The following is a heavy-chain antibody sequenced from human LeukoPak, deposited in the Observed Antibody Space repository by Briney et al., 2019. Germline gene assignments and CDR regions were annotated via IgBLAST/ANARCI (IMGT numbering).Heavy chain of an antibody. D-gene: IGHD1-26*01. Sequence: GESLKISCKGSGFSFTTHWIAWVRLMPGKGLEWMGSIYPGDSDARYCPSFQGQVTISADKSISTAYLQWSSLRASDTAMYYCARRLYSGDSMTAFDYWGQGTLVTVSS. CDR1: GFSFTTHW. J-gene: IGHJ4*02. CDR3: ARRLYSGDSMTAFDY. CDR2: IYPGDSDA. V-gene: IGHV5-51*01.